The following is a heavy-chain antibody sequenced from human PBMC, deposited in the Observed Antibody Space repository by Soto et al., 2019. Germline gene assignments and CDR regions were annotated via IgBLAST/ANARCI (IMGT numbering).Heavy chain of an antibody. CDR1: GGTFSSYA. D-gene: IGHD2-15*01. V-gene: IGHV1-69*13. CDR2: IIPIFGTA. CDR3: ARPFNCSGGSCYGRFDY. J-gene: IGHJ4*02. Sequence: GAPVKVSCKASGGTFSSYAISWVRQAPGQGLEWMGGIIPIFGTANYAQKFQGRVTITADESTSTAYMELSSLRSEDTAVYYCARPFNCSGGSCYGRFDYWGQGTLVTVSS.